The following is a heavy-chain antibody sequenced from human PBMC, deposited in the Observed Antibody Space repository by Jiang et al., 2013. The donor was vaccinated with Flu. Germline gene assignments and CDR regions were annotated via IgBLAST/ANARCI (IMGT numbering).Heavy chain of an antibody. Sequence: GAEVKKPGSSVKVSCKASGGTFSSYAISWVRQAPGQGLEWMGGIIPIFGTANYAQKFQGRVTITADESTSTAYMELSSLRSEDTAVYYCARDRGLYSGYDWRGDYYYMDVWGKGTTVTVSS. CDR3: ARDRGLYSGYDWRGDYYYMDV. J-gene: IGHJ6*03. CDR2: IIPIFGTA. CDR1: GGTFSSYA. V-gene: IGHV1-69*01. D-gene: IGHD5-12*01.